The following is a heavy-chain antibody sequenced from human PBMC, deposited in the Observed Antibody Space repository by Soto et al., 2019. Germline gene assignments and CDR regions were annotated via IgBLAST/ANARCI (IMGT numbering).Heavy chain of an antibody. Sequence: PSETLSLTWTVSGGSISSGGYYWSWIRQHPGKGLEWIGYIYYSGSTYYNPSLKSRVTISVDTSKNQFSLKLSSVTAADTAVYYCARGHRSLVSHRGYGNWFDPWGQGTLVTVSS. CDR3: ARGHRSLVSHRGYGNWFDP. V-gene: IGHV4-31*02. CDR1: GGSISSGGYY. J-gene: IGHJ5*02. D-gene: IGHD1-1*01. CDR2: IYYSGST.